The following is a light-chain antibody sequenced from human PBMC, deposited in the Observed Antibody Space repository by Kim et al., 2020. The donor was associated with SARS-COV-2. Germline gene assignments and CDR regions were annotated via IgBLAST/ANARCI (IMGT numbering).Light chain of an antibody. CDR3: NSRDSSGNHHWV. V-gene: IGLV3-19*01. CDR2: GKN. J-gene: IGLJ3*02. Sequence: LGQTVRITCQGDSLRSYYASWYQQKPGQAPVLVIYGKNNWPSGIPDRFSGSSSGNTASLTITGAQAEDEADYYCNSRDSSGNHHWVFGGGTQLTVL. CDR1: SLRSYY.